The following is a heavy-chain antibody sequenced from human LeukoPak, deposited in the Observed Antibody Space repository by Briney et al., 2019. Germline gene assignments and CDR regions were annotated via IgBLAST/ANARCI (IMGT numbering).Heavy chain of an antibody. V-gene: IGHV4-34*01. CDR2: INHSGST. D-gene: IGHD3-9*01. CDR1: GGSFSGYY. Sequence: PSETLSLTCAVYGGSFSGYYWSWIRQPPGKGLEWIGEINHSGSTNYNPSLKSRVTISVDTSKNQFSLKLSSVTAADAAVYYCASDILTGYYPLKYWGQGTLVTVSS. J-gene: IGHJ4*02. CDR3: ASDILTGYYPLKY.